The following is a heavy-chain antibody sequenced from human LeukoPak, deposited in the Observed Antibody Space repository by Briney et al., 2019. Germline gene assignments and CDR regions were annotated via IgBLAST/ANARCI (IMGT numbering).Heavy chain of an antibody. Sequence: SETLSLTWTVSGGSISSYYWSWIRQPLGKGLEWVGYIYYSGSTNYNPSLKSRVTISVDTSKNQFSLKLSSVTAADTAVYYCARVVPLRSGYTARRFDPWGQGTLVTVSS. CDR2: IYYSGST. D-gene: IGHD5-12*01. J-gene: IGHJ5*02. V-gene: IGHV4-59*01. CDR1: GGSISSYY. CDR3: ARVVPLRSGYTARRFDP.